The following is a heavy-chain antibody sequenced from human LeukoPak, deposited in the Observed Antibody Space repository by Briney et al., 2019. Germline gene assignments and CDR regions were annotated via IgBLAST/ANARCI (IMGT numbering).Heavy chain of an antibody. D-gene: IGHD3-22*01. CDR1: GFTFSNYG. J-gene: IGHJ4*02. V-gene: IGHV3-23*01. CDR2: ITGGGDTT. Sequence: GGSLRLSCAASGFTFSNYGMNWVRQAPGKGLFWVSAITGGGDTTYYSDSVKDRFTNSRDNSKNTLFLQMNSLRAEDTALYYCAKVISSGYYYDSWGQGTLVSVSS. CDR3: AKVISSGYYYDS.